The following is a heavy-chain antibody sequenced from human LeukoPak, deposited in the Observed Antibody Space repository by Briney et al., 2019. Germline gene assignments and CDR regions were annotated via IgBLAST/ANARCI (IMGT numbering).Heavy chain of an antibody. CDR1: GYTFTGYY. V-gene: IGHV1-2*02. D-gene: IGHD3-22*01. Sequence: ASVKVSCKASGYTFTGYYMHWVRQAPGQGLEWMGWINPNSGGTNYAQKFQGGVTMTRDTSISTAYMELSGLRSDDTAVYYCARDPGMIVVAFDYWGQGTLVTVSS. CDR3: ARDPGMIVVAFDY. J-gene: IGHJ4*02. CDR2: INPNSGGT.